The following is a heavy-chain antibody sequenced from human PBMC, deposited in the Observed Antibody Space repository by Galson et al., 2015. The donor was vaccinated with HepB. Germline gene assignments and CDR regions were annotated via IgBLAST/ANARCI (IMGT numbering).Heavy chain of an antibody. CDR1: GGTFSSYV. V-gene: IGHV1-69*13. Sequence: SVKVSCKASGGTFSSYVFNWVRQAPGQGLEWMGGIIPIFGTANYAQKFQGRVTITADESTSTAYMELSSLRSEDTAVYYCARADIVVVPAAVDYYHYYGMDVWGQGTTVTVSS. CDR2: IIPIFGTA. D-gene: IGHD2-2*01. J-gene: IGHJ6*02. CDR3: ARADIVVVPAAVDYYHYYGMDV.